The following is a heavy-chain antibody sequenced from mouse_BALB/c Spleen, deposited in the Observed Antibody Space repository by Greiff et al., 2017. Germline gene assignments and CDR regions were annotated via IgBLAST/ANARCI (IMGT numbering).Heavy chain of an antibody. CDR2: IRNKANGYTT. J-gene: IGHJ4*01. V-gene: IGHV7-3*02. CDR1: GFTFTDYY. CDR3: ARDWGGYYYAMDY. Sequence: EVQLVESGGGLVQPGGSLRLSCATSGFTFTDYYMSWVRQPPGKALEWLGFIRNKANGYTTEYSASVKGRFTISRDNSQSILYLQMNTLRAEDSATYYCARDWGGYYYAMDYWGQGTSVTVSS.